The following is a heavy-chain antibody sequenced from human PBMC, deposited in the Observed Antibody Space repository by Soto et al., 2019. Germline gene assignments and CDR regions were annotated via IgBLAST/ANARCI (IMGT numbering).Heavy chain of an antibody. CDR1: GFTFSWYW. V-gene: IGHV3-7*01. J-gene: IGHJ4*02. D-gene: IGHD3-10*01. CDR3: LRDDDEGYYGSGRLAGGDY. CDR2: IKTDGSEK. Sequence: EAHLVESGGGLVQPGGSLRLSCAASGFTFSWYWMSWVRQAPGRGLEWVANIKTDGSEKYYVDSVKGRFTISRDKAKNSLFLQINSLRAEDTAVSYCLRDDDEGYYGSGRLAGGDYWGQGTLIIVSS.